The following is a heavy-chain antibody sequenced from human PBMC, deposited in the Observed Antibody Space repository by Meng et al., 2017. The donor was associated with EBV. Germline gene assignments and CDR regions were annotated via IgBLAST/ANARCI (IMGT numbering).Heavy chain of an antibody. Sequence: QITLTESAPPLLKPKQTLTLTCTFSGFSLSTRGVGVGWIRQPPGKALEWLALIYWDDDKRYSPSLKSRLTITKDTSKNQVVLTMTNMDPVDTATYYCAHSRVGATEFDYWGQGTLVTVSS. CDR2: IYWDDDK. J-gene: IGHJ4*02. CDR3: AHSRVGATEFDY. V-gene: IGHV2-5*02. CDR1: GFSLSTRGVG. D-gene: IGHD1-26*01.